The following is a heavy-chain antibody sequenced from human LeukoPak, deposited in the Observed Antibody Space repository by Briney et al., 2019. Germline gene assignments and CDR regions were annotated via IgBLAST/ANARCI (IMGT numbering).Heavy chain of an antibody. V-gene: IGHV1-69*13. CDR1: GGTFSSYA. CDR3: AREVVVVPAARGSDY. J-gene: IGHJ4*02. CDR2: IIPIFGTA. Sequence: ASVKVSCKASGGTFSSYAISWVRQAPGQGLEWMGGIIPIFGTANYAQKFQGRVTITADESTSTAYMELSSLRSEDTAVYYCAREVVVVPAARGSDYWGQGTLVTVSS. D-gene: IGHD2-2*01.